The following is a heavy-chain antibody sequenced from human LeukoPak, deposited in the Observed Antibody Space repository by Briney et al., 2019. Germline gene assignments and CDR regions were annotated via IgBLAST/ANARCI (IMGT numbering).Heavy chain of an antibody. J-gene: IGHJ4*02. Sequence: GGSLRLSCAASGFTFSHYGMHWVRQAPGKGLEWVAFIRFDGSNKYYAEFVKGRFTISRDNSKNTLYLQMNSLRAEDTAVYYCAKAPTGDILTGYYNNWGQGTLVTVSS. CDR1: GFTFSHYG. CDR2: IRFDGSNK. CDR3: AKAPTGDILTGYYNN. D-gene: IGHD3-9*01. V-gene: IGHV3-30*02.